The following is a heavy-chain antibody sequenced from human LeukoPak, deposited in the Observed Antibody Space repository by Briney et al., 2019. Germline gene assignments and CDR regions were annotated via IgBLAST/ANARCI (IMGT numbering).Heavy chain of an antibody. V-gene: IGHV5-51*01. CDR2: IYPGDSDT. Sequence: GESLKISCKGSGYRFTSYWIGWVRQMPGKGLEWMGIIYPGDSDTRYSPSFQGQVTISVDKSITTAYLQWSSLKASDTAMYYCATKPYSGLFDYWGQGTLVTVSS. J-gene: IGHJ4*02. CDR3: ATKPYSGLFDY. CDR1: GYRFTSYW. D-gene: IGHD5-12*01.